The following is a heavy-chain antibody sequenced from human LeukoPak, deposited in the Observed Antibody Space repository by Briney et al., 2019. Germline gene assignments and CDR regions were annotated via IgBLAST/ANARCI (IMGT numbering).Heavy chain of an antibody. CDR1: GGSISSTNW. V-gene: IGHV4-4*02. J-gene: IGHJ6*03. D-gene: IGHD2-15*01. Sequence: PSETLSLTCAVSGGSISSTNWWSWVRQPPGKGLEWIGEIYRSGTTNYKPSLKSRVTISLDKSRNHFSLKLTSVTAADTAVYYCARHKDRRYYYYYMDVWGKGTTVTISS. CDR2: IYRSGTT. CDR3: ARHKDRRYYYYYMDV.